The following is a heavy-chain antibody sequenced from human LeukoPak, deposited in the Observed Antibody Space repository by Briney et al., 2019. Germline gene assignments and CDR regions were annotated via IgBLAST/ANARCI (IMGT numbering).Heavy chain of an antibody. V-gene: IGHV3-7*01. Sequence: GGSLRLSCAASGFTFSSYWMSWVRQAPGKGLEWVANIKQDGSEKYYADSVKGRFTISRDNAKNSLYLQMNSLRAEDTAVYYCARDLRYYDSSGYYFDYWGQGTLVTVSS. CDR1: GFTFSSYW. CDR2: IKQDGSEK. CDR3: ARDLRYYDSSGYYFDY. D-gene: IGHD3-22*01. J-gene: IGHJ4*02.